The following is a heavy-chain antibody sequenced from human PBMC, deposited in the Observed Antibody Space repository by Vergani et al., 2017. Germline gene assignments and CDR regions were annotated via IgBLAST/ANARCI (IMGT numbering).Heavy chain of an antibody. Sequence: EVQLLESGGGLVQPGGSLRLSCAASGFTFSSYAMSWVRQAPGKGLEWVSAISGSGGSKYYADSVKGRFTISRDNSKNTLYLQMNSLTAEDTAVYYCTKDRKGVICCMDVWGQGTTVTVSS. J-gene: IGHJ6*02. D-gene: IGHD1-14*01. V-gene: IGHV3-23*01. CDR2: ISGSGGSK. CDR1: GFTFSSYA. CDR3: TKDRKGVICCMDV.